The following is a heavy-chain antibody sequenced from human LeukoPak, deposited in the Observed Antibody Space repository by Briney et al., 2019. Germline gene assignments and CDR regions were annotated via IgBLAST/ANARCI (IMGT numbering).Heavy chain of an antibody. Sequence: GRSLRLSCAASGFTFSSYSMNWVRQAPGKGLEWVSSISSSSSYIYYADSVKGRFTISRDNAKNSLYLQMNSLRAEDTAVYYCARDSGSYHDYWGQGTLVTVSS. CDR2: ISSSSSYI. V-gene: IGHV3-21*01. J-gene: IGHJ4*02. CDR3: ARDSGSYHDY. CDR1: GFTFSSYS. D-gene: IGHD1-26*01.